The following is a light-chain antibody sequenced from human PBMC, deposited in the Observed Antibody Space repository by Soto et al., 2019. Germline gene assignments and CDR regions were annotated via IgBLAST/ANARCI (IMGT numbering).Light chain of an antibody. CDR1: RTLGFY. Sequence: IQMAQSPSSLSASLGDRVTITCRASRTLGFYLKWYQQKPGRAPQLLIYTASNLQTGVPSRFIGSGSGTEFTLTISSLQPQDFATYYCQQSLSSPLTFGGGTKV. J-gene: IGKJ4*01. V-gene: IGKV1-39*01. CDR2: TAS. CDR3: QQSLSSPLT.